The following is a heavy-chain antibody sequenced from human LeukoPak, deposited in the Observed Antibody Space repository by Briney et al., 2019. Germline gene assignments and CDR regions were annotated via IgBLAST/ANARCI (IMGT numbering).Heavy chain of an antibody. J-gene: IGHJ4*02. CDR3: AADLSNPRMGASYLDS. D-gene: IGHD3-16*01. CDR2: IIVGSGAT. V-gene: IGHV1-58*01. Sequence: ASVKVSCKASGFTSTNFAVQWVREARGQRLEWIGWIIVGSGATKCAQDFQERVTITRDLSTSTLYMELRSLTSEDTAVYYCAADLSNPRMGASYLDSWGQGTLVTVSS. CDR1: GFTSTNFA.